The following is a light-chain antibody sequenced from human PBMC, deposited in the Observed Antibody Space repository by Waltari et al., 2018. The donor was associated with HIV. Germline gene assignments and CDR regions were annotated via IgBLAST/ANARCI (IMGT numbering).Light chain of an antibody. CDR3: SSYTSSTTPYV. CDR2: EVS. J-gene: IGLJ1*01. Sequence: QSALTQPASVSGSPGQSLPIPCPGTSSDVGGYAYVSWYQQHPGNAPKLMIYEVSNRPSGVSNRFSGSKSGNTASLTISGLQAEDEADYYCSSYTSSTTPYVFGTGTKVTVL. V-gene: IGLV2-14*01. CDR1: SSDVGGYAY.